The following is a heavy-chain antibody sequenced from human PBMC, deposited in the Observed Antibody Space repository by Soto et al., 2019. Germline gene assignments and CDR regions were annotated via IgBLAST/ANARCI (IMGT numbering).Heavy chain of an antibody. J-gene: IGHJ4*02. CDR3: AALAYYYDSSGSN. D-gene: IGHD3-22*01. Sequence: WASVKVSCKASGFAFTSSAVQWVRQARGQRLEWIGWIVVGSGNTNYAQKFQERVTITRDMSTSTAYMELSSLRSEDTAVYYCAALAYYYDSSGSNWGQGTLVTVSS. CDR1: GFAFTSSA. V-gene: IGHV1-58*01. CDR2: IVVGSGNT.